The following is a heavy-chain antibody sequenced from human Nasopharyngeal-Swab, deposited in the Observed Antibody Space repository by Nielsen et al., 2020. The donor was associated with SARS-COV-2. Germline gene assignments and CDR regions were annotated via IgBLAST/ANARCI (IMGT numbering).Heavy chain of an antibody. V-gene: IGHV4-39*07. CDR1: GGSISSSSYY. CDR3: ARSYYDRSKGAFGY. Sequence: SETLSLTCTVSGGSISSSSYYWGWIRQPPGKGLEWIGSIYYSGSTYYNPSLKSRVTISVDTSKNQFSLKLSSVTAADTAVYYRARSYYDRSKGAFGYWGQGTQVTVSS. J-gene: IGHJ4*02. CDR2: IYYSGST. D-gene: IGHD3-22*01.